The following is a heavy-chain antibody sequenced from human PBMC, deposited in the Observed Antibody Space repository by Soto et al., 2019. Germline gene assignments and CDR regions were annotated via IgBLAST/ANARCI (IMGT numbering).Heavy chain of an antibody. CDR1: CCTFSIYG. CDR3: ARVVPGAEAWFGP. Sequence: ASVKVSSKTSCCTFSIYGITCVRQAPGQPLEWLGWISLYSDGTNYAQKFQGRVSMTTDTSTTTAYMELRSLRSDDTAVYYCARVVPGAEAWFGPWGQGTLVTVSS. D-gene: IGHD2-2*01. V-gene: IGHV1-18*01. J-gene: IGHJ5*02. CDR2: ISLYSDGT.